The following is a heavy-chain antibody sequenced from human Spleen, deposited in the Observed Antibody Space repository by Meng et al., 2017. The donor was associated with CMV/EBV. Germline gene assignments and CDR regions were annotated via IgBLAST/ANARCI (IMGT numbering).Heavy chain of an antibody. CDR2: IIPILGIA. CDR3: APRYCSGGSCYDEYFQH. V-gene: IGHV1-69*10. CDR1: GTFRSYA. D-gene: IGHD2-15*01. Sequence: GTFRSYAISWVRQAPGQGLEWMGGIIPILGIANYAQKFQGRVKITADKSTSTAYMELSSLRSEDTAVYYCAPRYCSGGSCYDEYFQHWGQGTLVTVSS. J-gene: IGHJ1*01.